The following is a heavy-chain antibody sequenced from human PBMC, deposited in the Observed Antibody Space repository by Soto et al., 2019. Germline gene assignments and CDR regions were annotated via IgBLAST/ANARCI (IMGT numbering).Heavy chain of an antibody. CDR2: ISGSGGST. V-gene: IGHV3-23*01. CDR3: AKGGEGGVAGHPGTPNENYYYYGMDV. Sequence: GGSLRLSCAASGFTFSSYAMSWVRQAPGKGLEWVSAISGSGGSTYYADSVKGRFTISRDNSKNTLYLQMNSLRAEDTAVYYCAKGGEGGVAGHPGTPNENYYYYGMDVWGQGTTVTVSS. D-gene: IGHD6-19*01. J-gene: IGHJ6*02. CDR1: GFTFSSYA.